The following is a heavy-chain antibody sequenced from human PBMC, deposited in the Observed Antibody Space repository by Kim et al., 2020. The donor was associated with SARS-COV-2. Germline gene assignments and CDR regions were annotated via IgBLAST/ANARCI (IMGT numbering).Heavy chain of an antibody. CDR3: ARGGSVLRFLEWFHDAFDI. J-gene: IGHJ3*02. D-gene: IGHD3-3*01. V-gene: IGHV4-34*01. Sequence: SRVTISVDTSKNQFSLKLSSVTAADTAVYYCARGGSVLRFLEWFHDAFDIWGQGTMVTVSS.